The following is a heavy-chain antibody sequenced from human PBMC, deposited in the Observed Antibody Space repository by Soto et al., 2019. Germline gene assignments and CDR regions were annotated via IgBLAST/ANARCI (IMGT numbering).Heavy chain of an antibody. V-gene: IGHV3-7*01. J-gene: IGHJ4*02. Sequence: EVQLVESGGGLVQPGGSLRLSCLVSGLAFRTYWMSWVRQAPGKGLEWVANINQDGSESYYVDSVKGRFTISRDNAKNSLYLQMTSLRADDTAVYYCARPARECNRPGCANWGQGTLVTVSS. CDR1: GLAFRTYW. CDR3: ARPARECNRPGCAN. D-gene: IGHD2-2*01. CDR2: INQDGSES.